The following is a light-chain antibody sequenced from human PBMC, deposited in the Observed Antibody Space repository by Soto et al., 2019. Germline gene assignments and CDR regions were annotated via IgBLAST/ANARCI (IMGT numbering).Light chain of an antibody. CDR1: QSISSW. CDR2: DAS. V-gene: IGKV1-5*01. CDR3: QQYNNWPLT. Sequence: DIQMTHSRSTLRPAVGESRSMSSRAGQSISSWLAWYQQKPGKAPKLLIYDASSLESGVPSRFSGSGSGTEITLTISSLQSEDFAVYYCQQYNNWPLTFGGGTRWIS. J-gene: IGKJ4*01.